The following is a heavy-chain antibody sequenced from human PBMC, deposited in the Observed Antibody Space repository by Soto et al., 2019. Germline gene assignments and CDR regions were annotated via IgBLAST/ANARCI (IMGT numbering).Heavy chain of an antibody. V-gene: IGHV1-69*01. CDR3: ARGGGRDGYAEDWFDP. CDR2: IIPIFGTA. CDR1: GGTFSSYA. J-gene: IGHJ5*02. Sequence: QVQLVQSGAAVKKPGSSVKVSCKASGGTFSSYAISWVRQAPGQVLEWMGGIIPIFGTANYAQKFQGRVTITADESTSTAYMELSSLRSEDTAVYYCARGGGRDGYAEDWFDPWGQGTLVTVSS. D-gene: IGHD2-15*01.